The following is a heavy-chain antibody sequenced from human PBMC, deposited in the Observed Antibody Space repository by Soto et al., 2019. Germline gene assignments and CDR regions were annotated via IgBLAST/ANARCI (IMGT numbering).Heavy chain of an antibody. J-gene: IGHJ4*02. CDR1: GFTFSSYG. D-gene: IGHD2-2*01. V-gene: IGHV3-23*01. CDR3: AKDRFFSTPLPFDY. Sequence: PGGSLRLSCAASGFTFSSYGMHWVSQAPGKGLEWVAVICGSGSSTYYADSVKGRFTISRDNSKNTLYLQMNSLRAEDTAVYYCAKDRFFSTPLPFDYWGQGALVTVSS. CDR2: ICGSGSST.